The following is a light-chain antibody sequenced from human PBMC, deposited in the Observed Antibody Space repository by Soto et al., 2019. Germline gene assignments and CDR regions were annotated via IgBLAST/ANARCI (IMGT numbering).Light chain of an antibody. Sequence: QSALTQPASVSGSPGQSITISCTGTSRDVGGYNYVSWYQQHPGKAPKLMIYEVSNRPSGVSNRFSGAKSGNTASLTISGLQAEDEADYYGTSYTASTTWVFGGGTKGTVL. V-gene: IGLV2-14*01. CDR1: SRDVGGYNY. CDR2: EVS. J-gene: IGLJ3*02. CDR3: TSYTASTTWV.